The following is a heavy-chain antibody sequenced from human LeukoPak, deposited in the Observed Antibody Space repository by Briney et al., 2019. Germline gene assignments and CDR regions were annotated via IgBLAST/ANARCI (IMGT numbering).Heavy chain of an antibody. J-gene: IGHJ4*02. Sequence: GGSLRLSCAASGYTFSNYVMNSVRQVPGKGLEWVSIITDSGGDTNYADSVKGRFDISRDKSKSTRYLQMNILRAEDTATYYRAKAAGGVCNSGDCYSRVFDYWGQGTLVTVSS. D-gene: IGHD2-21*02. CDR2: ITDSGGDT. CDR1: GYTFSNYV. CDR3: AKAAGGVCNSGDCYSRVFDY. V-gene: IGHV3-23*01.